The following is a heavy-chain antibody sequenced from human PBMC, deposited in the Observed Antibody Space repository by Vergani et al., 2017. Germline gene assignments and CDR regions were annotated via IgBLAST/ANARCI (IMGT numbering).Heavy chain of an antibody. J-gene: IGHJ4*02. CDR1: VGTFSSYA. Sequence: QVQLVQSGAEVKKPGSSVKVSCKASVGTFSSYAISWVRQAPGQGLEWMGGIIPIFGTANYAQKFQGRVTITADESTSTAYMELSSLRSEDTAVYYCSRDECSGGSCYEDGYWGQGTLVTVSS. D-gene: IGHD2-15*01. CDR2: IIPIFGTA. CDR3: SRDECSGGSCYEDGY. V-gene: IGHV1-69*12.